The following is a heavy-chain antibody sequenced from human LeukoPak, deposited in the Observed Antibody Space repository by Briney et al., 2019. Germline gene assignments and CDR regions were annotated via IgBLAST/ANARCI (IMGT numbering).Heavy chain of an antibody. V-gene: IGHV4-39*01. CDR1: GGSISSSSYY. J-gene: IGHJ5*02. D-gene: IGHD3-9*01. CDR3: DSCGLRDVDWICFDH. Sequence: PSETLSLTCTVSGGSISSSSYYWGWVRQPPGKGLGWIGSIYYSGSTYYNPSLKSRATISVDTSKNQFSLKLSSVTAAATAVYYCDSCGLRDVDWICFDHWGQGTLVTVSS. CDR2: IYYSGST.